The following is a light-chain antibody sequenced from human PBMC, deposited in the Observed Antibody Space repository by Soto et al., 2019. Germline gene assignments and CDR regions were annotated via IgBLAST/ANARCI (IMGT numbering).Light chain of an antibody. CDR3: RSYTSSSTRV. V-gene: IGLV2-14*01. CDR1: SSDVGGYNY. Sequence: QSALTQPASVSGSPGQSITISCTGTSSDVGGYNYVSWYQQHPGKAPKLLIYDVSNRPSGVSNRFSGSKSGNTASLTISGIQAEDEADYYCRSYTSSSTRVFGGGTKVTVL. J-gene: IGLJ2*01. CDR2: DVS.